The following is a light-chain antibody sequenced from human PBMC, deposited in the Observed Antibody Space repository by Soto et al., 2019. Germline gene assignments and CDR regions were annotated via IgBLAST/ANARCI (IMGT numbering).Light chain of an antibody. CDR3: QQYNNWPPGP. V-gene: IGKV3-15*01. CDR2: GAS. CDR1: QSVSSN. J-gene: IGKJ1*01. Sequence: EVVMTQSPATLSVSPGERATLSCRASQSVSSNLAWYQQKPGQAPRLLIYGASTRATGIPARFSDSGSGTEFTLTISSLQSEDFAVYYCQQYNNWPPGPFGQGTKVEIK.